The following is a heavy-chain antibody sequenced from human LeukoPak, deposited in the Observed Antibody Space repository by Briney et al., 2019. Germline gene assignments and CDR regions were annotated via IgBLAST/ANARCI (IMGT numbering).Heavy chain of an antibody. J-gene: IGHJ5*02. CDR2: ISSSGSTI. V-gene: IGHV3-11*01. CDR1: GFTFSDYY. CDR3: ARDRGGGFGECWFDP. Sequence: SGGSLRLSCAASGFTFSDYYMSWIRQAPGKGLEWVSYISSSGSTIYYADSVKGRFTISRDNAKNSLYLQMNSLGAEDTAVYYCARDRGGGFGECWFDPWGQGTLVTVSS. D-gene: IGHD3-10*01.